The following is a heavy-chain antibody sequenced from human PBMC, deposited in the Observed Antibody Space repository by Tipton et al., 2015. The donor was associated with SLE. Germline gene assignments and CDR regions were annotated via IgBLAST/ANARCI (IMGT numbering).Heavy chain of an antibody. CDR3: ARQTSYYDFWSGYYSWYFDL. Sequence: TLSLTCTVSGGSISSSSYYWGWIRQPPGKGLEWLGSIYYSGSTYYNPSLKSRVTISVDTSKNQFSLKLSSVTAADTAVYYCARQTSYYDFWSGYYSWYFDLWGRGTLVTVSS. V-gene: IGHV4-39*01. CDR1: GGSISSSSYY. J-gene: IGHJ2*01. CDR2: IYYSGST. D-gene: IGHD3-3*01.